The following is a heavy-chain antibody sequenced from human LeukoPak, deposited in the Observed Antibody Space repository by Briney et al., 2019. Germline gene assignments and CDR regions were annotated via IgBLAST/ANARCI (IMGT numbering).Heavy chain of an antibody. V-gene: IGHV3-30*02. CDR3: ARDLGDSSSWYYYHYYMDV. D-gene: IGHD6-13*01. CDR1: GFTFSRYG. J-gene: IGHJ6*03. Sequence: GGSLRLSCAASGFTFSRYGMHWVRQAPGKGLEWVAFIRYDGSNKYYADSVKGRFTISRDNSKNTLSLQMNSLRGEDTAVYYCARDLGDSSSWYYYHYYMDVWGKGTTVTISS. CDR2: IRYDGSNK.